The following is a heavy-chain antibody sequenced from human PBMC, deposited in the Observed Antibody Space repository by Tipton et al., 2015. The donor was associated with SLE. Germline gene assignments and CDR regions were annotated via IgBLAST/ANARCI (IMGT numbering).Heavy chain of an antibody. CDR3: ARGLALGY. CDR2: IYYSGST. V-gene: IGHV4-59*07. D-gene: IGHD2-15*01. CDR1: GGSISSYY. Sequence: TLSLTCTVSGGSISSYYWSWIRQPPGKGLEWIGYIYYSGSTNYNPSLKSRVTISVDTSKNQFSLKLSSVTAADTAVYYCARGLALGYWGQGTLVTVSS. J-gene: IGHJ4*02.